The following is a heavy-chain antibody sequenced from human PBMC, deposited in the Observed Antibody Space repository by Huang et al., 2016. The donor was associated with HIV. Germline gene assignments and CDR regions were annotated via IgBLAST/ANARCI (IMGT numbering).Heavy chain of an antibody. Sequence: EVQLVESGGGLVKPGGSLRFSCAASGFTFSSYSMNWVRQGQGKGLEWVSSISSSSSYIYYADSVKGRFTISRDNAKNSLYLQMNSLRAEDTAVYYCASEIAAASIDYWGQGTLVTVSS. CDR2: ISSSSSYI. CDR3: ASEIAAASIDY. V-gene: IGHV3-21*01. J-gene: IGHJ4*02. CDR1: GFTFSSYS. D-gene: IGHD6-13*01.